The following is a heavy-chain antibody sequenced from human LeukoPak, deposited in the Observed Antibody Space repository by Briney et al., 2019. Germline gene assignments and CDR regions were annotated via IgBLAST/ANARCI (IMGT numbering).Heavy chain of an antibody. CDR3: ARAGNYYGDYDF. CDR2: ISGSGSIT. V-gene: IGHV3-23*01. Sequence: PGGSLRLSCAASQFTFTTYAMSWVRQAPGKGLEWASTISGSGSITYYADSVKGRFTISRDNSRNTLYLQMNSLRADDTAVYYCARAGNYYGDYDFWGQGTLVTVSS. CDR1: QFTFTTYA. J-gene: IGHJ4*02. D-gene: IGHD4-17*01.